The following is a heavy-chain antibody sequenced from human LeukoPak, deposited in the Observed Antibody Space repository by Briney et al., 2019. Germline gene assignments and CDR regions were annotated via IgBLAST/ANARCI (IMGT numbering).Heavy chain of an antibody. V-gene: IGHV1-2*02. CDR3: ARESVAGTSWFDP. J-gene: IGHJ5*02. CDR2: INPNSGGT. D-gene: IGHD6-19*01. Sequence: ASVKVSCKASGYTFTGYYMHWVRQAPGQGLEWMGWINPNSGGTNYAQKFQGRVTMTRDTSISTAYMELSRLRSDDTAVYYCARESVAGTSWFDPWGQGTLVTVSS. CDR1: GYTFTGYY.